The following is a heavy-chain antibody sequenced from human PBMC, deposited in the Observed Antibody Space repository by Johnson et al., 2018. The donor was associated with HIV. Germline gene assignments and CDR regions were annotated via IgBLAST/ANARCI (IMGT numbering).Heavy chain of an antibody. Sequence: QVQLVESGGGLVKPGGSLRLSCLASGFSFSDYYMSWIRQAPGKGLEWISYMSSSGTTIYHAESVKGRFTISRDNAKNSLYLQMNSLRVEDTAVYYCAREGKPDGFDIWGRGTMVTVSS. CDR2: MSSSGTTI. V-gene: IGHV3-11*04. CDR3: AREGKPDGFDI. J-gene: IGHJ3*02. CDR1: GFSFSDYY. D-gene: IGHD3-10*01.